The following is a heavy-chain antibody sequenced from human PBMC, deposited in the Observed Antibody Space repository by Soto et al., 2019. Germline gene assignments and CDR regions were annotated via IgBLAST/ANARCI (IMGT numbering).Heavy chain of an antibody. Sequence: GESLKISCKGSGYSFTGFWIGWVRQMPGKGLEWLGSIYPRDSDTRYSPSFQGQVTISADKSLSTAYLQWNSLQASDTAIYYCARQHPLDSRVWFTWGQGTLVTVSS. CDR1: GYSFTGFW. CDR2: IYPRDSDT. D-gene: IGHD6-19*01. CDR3: ARQHPLDSRVWFT. V-gene: IGHV5-51*01. J-gene: IGHJ4*02.